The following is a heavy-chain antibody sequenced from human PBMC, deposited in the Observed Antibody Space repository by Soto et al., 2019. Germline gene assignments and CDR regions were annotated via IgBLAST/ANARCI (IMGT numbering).Heavy chain of an antibody. Sequence: QVQLVQSGAEVKKPGSSVKVSCKASGGTFSSYAISWVRQAPGQGLEWMGGIIPIFGTANYAQKFQGRVTITADESTSTAYMERSSLRSEDTAVYYCASHVDTAMVHYYYGMDVWGQGTTVTVSS. CDR1: GGTFSSYA. D-gene: IGHD5-18*01. CDR2: IIPIFGTA. CDR3: ASHVDTAMVHYYYGMDV. J-gene: IGHJ6*02. V-gene: IGHV1-69*12.